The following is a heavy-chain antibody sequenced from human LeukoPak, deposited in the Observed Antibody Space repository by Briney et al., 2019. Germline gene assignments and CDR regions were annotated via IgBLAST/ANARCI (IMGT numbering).Heavy chain of an antibody. V-gene: IGHV3-48*03. CDR2: INNGGSSK. D-gene: IGHD6-19*01. CDR3: ARDALAGNWFDP. CDR1: GFTFRSFE. J-gene: IGHJ5*02. Sequence: GGSLRLSCVGSGFTFRSFEMNWIRQAPGKGLEWVSYINNGGSSKHYADSVKGRFTIPRDNAKNSLYLQMNSLGADDTAIYFCARDALAGNWFDPWGQGTLVTVSS.